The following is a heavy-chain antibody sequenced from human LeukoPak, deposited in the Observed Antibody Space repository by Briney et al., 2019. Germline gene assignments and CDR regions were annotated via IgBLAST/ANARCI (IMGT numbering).Heavy chain of an antibody. CDR2: IYYSGST. Sequence: PSETLSLTCIVSGGSISSYYWSWIRQPPGKGLEWIGYIYYSGSTNYNPSLKSRVTISVDTSKNQSSLKLSSATAADTAVYYCASTHYDSSGFDYWGQGTLVTVSS. V-gene: IGHV4-59*01. J-gene: IGHJ4*02. CDR3: ASTHYDSSGFDY. CDR1: GGSISSYY. D-gene: IGHD3-22*01.